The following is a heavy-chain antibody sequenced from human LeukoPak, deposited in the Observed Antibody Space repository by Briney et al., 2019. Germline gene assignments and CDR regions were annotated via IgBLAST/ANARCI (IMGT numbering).Heavy chain of an antibody. D-gene: IGHD4-23*01. CDR1: GFTFSSYW. CDR3: ANVARPHYGGKAFDI. Sequence: PGGSLRLSCAASGFTFSSYWMHWVRQAPGKGLVWVSRINSDGSSTDYADSVKDRFTISRDNAKNTLYLQMNSLRAEDTAVYYCANVARPHYGGKAFDIWGQGTMVTVSS. CDR2: INSDGSST. J-gene: IGHJ3*02. V-gene: IGHV3-74*01.